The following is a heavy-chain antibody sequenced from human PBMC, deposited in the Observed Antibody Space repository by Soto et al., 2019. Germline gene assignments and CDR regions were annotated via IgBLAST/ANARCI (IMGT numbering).Heavy chain of an antibody. CDR1: GFTFSSYA. CDR3: AKDKRIRIGLWLALDL. V-gene: IGHV3-23*01. Sequence: EVQLLESGGGLAQPGGSLRLSCAASGFTFSSYAISCVRQPPGTGLEWVSAIRGSGDSRYHADSVKGRLAISRDNSKNKVYLQMNRLGAEDTAAYYCAKDKRIRIGLWLALDLWGRGTLVTVSS. J-gene: IGHJ2*01. D-gene: IGHD5-18*01. CDR2: IRGSGDSR.